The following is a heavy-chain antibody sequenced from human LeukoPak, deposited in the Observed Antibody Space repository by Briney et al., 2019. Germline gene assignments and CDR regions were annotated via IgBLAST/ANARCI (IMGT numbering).Heavy chain of an antibody. Sequence: PGGSMTLSCTASGSTFTSYAMSWDSQAPGKGPEREAAISYEGSNKYYADCVKGRFTISRENCKNTLYLRMNSLRAEETAVYYCAKELLATNTLQPVYYYDSRAERGIDYWGQGTLVTVSS. CDR1: GSTFTSYA. V-gene: IGHV3-30*18. CDR3: AKELLATNTLQPVYYYDSRAERGIDY. D-gene: IGHD3-22*01. J-gene: IGHJ4*02. CDR2: ISYEGSNK.